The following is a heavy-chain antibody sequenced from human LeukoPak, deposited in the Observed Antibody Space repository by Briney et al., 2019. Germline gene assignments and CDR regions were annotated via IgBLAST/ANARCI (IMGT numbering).Heavy chain of an antibody. Sequence: TGGSLRLSCAASGFTFSSSSMNWVRQAPGKGLEWVSSLSSSSSHIYYSDSVRGRFTISRDNAKNSLYLQMNSLRAEDTAVYYCARDRPGYCTGGSCTGDFDYWGQGTLVTVSS. V-gene: IGHV3-21*01. J-gene: IGHJ4*02. D-gene: IGHD2-15*01. CDR1: GFTFSSSS. CDR2: LSSSSSHI. CDR3: ARDRPGYCTGGSCTGDFDY.